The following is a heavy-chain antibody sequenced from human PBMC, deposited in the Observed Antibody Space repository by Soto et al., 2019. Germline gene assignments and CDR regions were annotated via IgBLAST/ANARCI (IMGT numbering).Heavy chain of an antibody. V-gene: IGHV3-13*01. CDR3: ARSSSGWYVHYYYDGMDV. Sequence: PGGSLRLSCAASGFTFSSYDMHWVRQATGKGLEWVSAIGTAGDTYYPGSVKGRFTISRENAKNSLYLQMNSLRAEDTAVYYCARSSSGWYVHYYYDGMDVWGQGTTVTVSS. D-gene: IGHD6-19*01. CDR2: IGTAGDT. CDR1: GFTFSSYD. J-gene: IGHJ6*02.